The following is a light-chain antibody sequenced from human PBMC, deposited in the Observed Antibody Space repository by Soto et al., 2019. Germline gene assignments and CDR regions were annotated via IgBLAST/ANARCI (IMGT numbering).Light chain of an antibody. CDR3: QHYGSSPA. J-gene: IGKJ1*01. V-gene: IGKV3-20*01. CDR2: GAT. CDR1: QSVGSAY. Sequence: EIVLTQSQGNLSLSPGERATLSCRASQSVGSAYVGWYQQKPGQAPRLLIFGATRGGAGIPSRISGSCAGENFTPTSNQVEPEYSAVYYCQHYGSSPAFGRGTKVDIK.